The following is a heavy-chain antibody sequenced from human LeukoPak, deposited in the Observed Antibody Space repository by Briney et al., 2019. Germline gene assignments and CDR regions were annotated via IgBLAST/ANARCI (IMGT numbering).Heavy chain of an antibody. CDR2: IYYSGST. CDR1: GGSFSGYY. J-gene: IGHJ6*03. V-gene: IGHV4-34*01. D-gene: IGHD5-12*01. Sequence: SETLSLTCAVYGGSFSGYYWGWIRQPPGKGLEWIGSIYYSGSTYYNPSLKSRVTISVDTSKNQFSLKLSSVTAADTAVYYCARTEGGYSKLYGGIYYYYMDVWGKGTTVTVSS. CDR3: ARTEGGYSKLYGGIYYYYMDV.